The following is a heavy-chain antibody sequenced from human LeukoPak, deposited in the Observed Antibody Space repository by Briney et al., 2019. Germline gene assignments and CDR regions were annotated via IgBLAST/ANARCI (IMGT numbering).Heavy chain of an antibody. CDR3: AELGITMIGGV. Sequence: PGGSLRLSCAASGFIVSSTEINWVRQAPGKGLEWVSYISSSGSTIYYADSVKGRFTISRDNAKNSLYLQMNSLRAEDTAVYYCAELGITMIGGVWGKGTTVTISS. CDR1: GFIVSSTE. J-gene: IGHJ6*04. CDR2: ISSSGSTI. D-gene: IGHD3-10*02. V-gene: IGHV3-48*03.